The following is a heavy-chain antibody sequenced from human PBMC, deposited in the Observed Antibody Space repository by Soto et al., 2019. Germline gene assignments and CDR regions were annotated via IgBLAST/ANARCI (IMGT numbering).Heavy chain of an antibody. D-gene: IGHD2-15*01. CDR3: AKSPVVVPEAVDH. J-gene: IGHJ4*02. V-gene: IGHV3-23*01. CDR1: EFTFRNYA. CDR2: ISGSGGST. Sequence: EVQLLESGGGLVQPGGSLRLSCAASEFTFRNYAMGWFRQAPGKGVEWVSAISGSGGSTYYADSVMGRITIYRDNSKKTLYLQMSSLRAEDTAVYYCAKSPVVVPEAVDHWGQGTLVTVSS.